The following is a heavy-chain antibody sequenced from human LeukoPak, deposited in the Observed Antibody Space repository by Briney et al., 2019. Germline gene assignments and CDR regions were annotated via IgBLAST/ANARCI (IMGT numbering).Heavy chain of an antibody. CDR2: IYYSGST. J-gene: IGHJ6*02. Sequence: PSETLSLTCTVSGGSISSSSYYWGWIRQPPGKGLEWIGYIYYSGSTNYNPSLKSRVTISVDTSKNQFSLKLSSVTAADTAVYYCARCPAGGNGMDVWGQGTTVTVSS. CDR1: GGSISSSSYY. V-gene: IGHV4-61*05. D-gene: IGHD3-16*01. CDR3: ARCPAGGNGMDV.